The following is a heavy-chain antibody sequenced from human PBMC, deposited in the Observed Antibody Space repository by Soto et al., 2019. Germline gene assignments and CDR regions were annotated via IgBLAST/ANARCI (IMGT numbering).Heavy chain of an antibody. CDR3: AKDGSGAVWSGHYGYNWFAP. D-gene: IGHD3-3*01. J-gene: IGHJ5*02. Sequence: EVQLVESGGGLVQPGRSLRLSCAASGFTFDDYAMHWVRQAPGKGLEWVSGISWNSGSIGYADSVKGRFTISRDNVKNSLYLQKNSLRAEDTALYYCAKDGSGAVWSGHYGYNWFAPWGQGTLVTVSS. CDR1: GFTFDDYA. V-gene: IGHV3-9*01. CDR2: ISWNSGSI.